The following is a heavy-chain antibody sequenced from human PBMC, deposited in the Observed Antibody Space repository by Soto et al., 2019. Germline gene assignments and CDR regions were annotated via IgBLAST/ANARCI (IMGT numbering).Heavy chain of an antibody. V-gene: IGHV4-59*08. D-gene: IGHD3-10*01. CDR3: ARHLGMVRGVIIDY. Sequence: PSETLSLTCSVSGGSINNYYWSWIRQPPGKGLEWIGYIYYSGSTNYNPSLKSRVTISVDTSKNQFSLKLSSVTAADPAVYYCARHLGMVRGVIIDYWGQGTLVTVSS. J-gene: IGHJ4*02. CDR2: IYYSGST. CDR1: GGSINNYY.